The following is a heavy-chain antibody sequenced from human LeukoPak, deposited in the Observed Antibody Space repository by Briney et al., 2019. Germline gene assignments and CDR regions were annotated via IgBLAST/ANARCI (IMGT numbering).Heavy chain of an antibody. D-gene: IGHD3-16*01. CDR2: IYGTGST. Sequence: SETLSLTCAVSGYSLGKNYYWGWIRQRPGTGLEWIGRIYGTGSTTYNPSLMNRVTMSVDTSKNHFSLKLTSVTAADTAVYYCARYDSRGSASTRFDYWGQGILVTISS. J-gene: IGHJ4*02. V-gene: IGHV4-38-2*01. CDR3: ARYDSRGSASTRFDY. CDR1: GYSLGKNYY.